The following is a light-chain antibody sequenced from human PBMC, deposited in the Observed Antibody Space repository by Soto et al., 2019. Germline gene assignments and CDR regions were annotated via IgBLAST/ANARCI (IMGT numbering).Light chain of an antibody. CDR2: EVS. Sequence: QSALTQPASVSGSPGLSITISCTGTSSDVGGYNYVSWYQQHPGKAPKLMISEVSNRPSGVSNRFSGSKSGNTASLTISGLQAGDEADYYCSSYTSSSTLVFGGGTKVTVL. CDR1: SSDVGGYNY. J-gene: IGLJ2*01. CDR3: SSYTSSSTLV. V-gene: IGLV2-14*01.